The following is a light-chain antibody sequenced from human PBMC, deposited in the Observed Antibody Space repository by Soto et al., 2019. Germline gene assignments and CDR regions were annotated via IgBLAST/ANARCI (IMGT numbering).Light chain of an antibody. CDR1: RDITNY. V-gene: IGKV1-33*01. Sequence: DIQMTQSPSSLSASVGDRVTITCQASRDITNYLTWYQQKPGKAPKLLIYDASNLETGVPSRFSGSGSGTDFTFTINSLQPEDIAIYYCQHYDNLPLTFGGGTKVEIK. CDR3: QHYDNLPLT. J-gene: IGKJ4*01. CDR2: DAS.